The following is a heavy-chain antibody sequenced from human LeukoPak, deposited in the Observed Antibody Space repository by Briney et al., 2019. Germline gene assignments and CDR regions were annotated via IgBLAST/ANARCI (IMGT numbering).Heavy chain of an antibody. CDR1: GGSISSYY. CDR2: IYTSGST. D-gene: IGHD4-11*01. V-gene: IGHV4-4*07. J-gene: IGHJ4*02. CDR3: ARDPTPVSVTTDGL. Sequence: SETLSLTCTVSGGSISSYYWSWIRQPAGKGLEWIGRIYTSGSTNYNPSLKSRVTMSVDTSKNQFSLKLSSVTAADTAVYYCARDPTPVSVTTDGLWGQGTLVTVSS.